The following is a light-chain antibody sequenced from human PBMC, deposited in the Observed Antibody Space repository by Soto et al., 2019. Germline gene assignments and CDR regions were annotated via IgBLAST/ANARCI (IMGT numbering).Light chain of an antibody. J-gene: IGLJ1*01. Sequence: QSGLTQPPSVAWAPGQRVTISCTGSSSNIGAGYDVHWYQQRPGTPPKLLIYGNSHRPSGVPDRFSGSKSGTSASLALTGLQAEDEADYYCPSYDSSMSGYVFGTGTKVTVL. CDR1: SSNIGAGYD. CDR3: PSYDSSMSGYV. V-gene: IGLV1-40*01. CDR2: GNS.